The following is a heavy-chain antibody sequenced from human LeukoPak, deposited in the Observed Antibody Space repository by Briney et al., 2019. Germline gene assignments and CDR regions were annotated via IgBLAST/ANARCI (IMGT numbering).Heavy chain of an antibody. D-gene: IGHD5-24*01. CDR1: GFAFSYYT. V-gene: IGHV3-21*01. CDR3: ARGGEMATHLFYYFDY. CDR2: ISSSSSYI. J-gene: IGHJ4*02. Sequence: GGSLRLSCAASGFAFSYYTMNWVRQAPGKGLEWVSSISSSSSYIYYADSMKGRFTISRDNAKNSLYLQMNSLRAEDTAVYYCARGGEMATHLFYYFDYWGQGTLVTVSA.